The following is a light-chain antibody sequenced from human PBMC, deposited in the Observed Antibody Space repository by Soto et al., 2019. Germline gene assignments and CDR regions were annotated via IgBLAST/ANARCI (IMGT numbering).Light chain of an antibody. CDR3: QTWDTGIQV. J-gene: IGLJ2*01. CDR2: VNSDGSH. CDR1: SGHRSYV. Sequence: QSVLTQSPSASASLGASVKLTCTLSSGHRSYVIAWHQQQPEKGPRYLMKVNSDGSHSKGDGIPDRFSGSSSGDERHLTISSLQSEDEADYYCQTWDTGIQVFGGGTKLTVL. V-gene: IGLV4-69*01.